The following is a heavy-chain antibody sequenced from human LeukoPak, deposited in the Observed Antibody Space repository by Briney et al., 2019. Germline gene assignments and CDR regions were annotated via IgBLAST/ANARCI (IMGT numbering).Heavy chain of an antibody. CDR3: ARGVSYYYGSGSYYIGY. Sequence: ASVKVSCKASGYTFTTYDINWMRQATGQGLEWIGWMNPNSGNTGYTQKFQRIVTMTRNTSISTAYMELSSLSSEDTAVYYCARGVSYYYGSGSYYIGYWGQGTLVTVSS. V-gene: IGHV1-8*01. CDR1: GYTFTTYD. CDR2: MNPNSGNT. D-gene: IGHD3-10*01. J-gene: IGHJ4*02.